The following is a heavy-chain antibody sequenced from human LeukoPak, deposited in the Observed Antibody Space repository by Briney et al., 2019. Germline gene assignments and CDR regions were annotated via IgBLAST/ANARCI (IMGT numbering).Heavy chain of an antibody. D-gene: IGHD6-25*01. CDR1: GGSISSSSYY. CDR3: ARLGGDLPGDWFDP. CDR2: IYYSGST. V-gene: IGHV4-39*01. J-gene: IGHJ5*02. Sequence: PSETLSLTCTVSGGSISSSSYYWGWIRQPPGKGLEWIGSIYYSGSTYYNPSLKSRVTISVDTSKNQFSLKLSSVTAADTAVYYCARLGGDLPGDWFDPWGQGTLVTVSS.